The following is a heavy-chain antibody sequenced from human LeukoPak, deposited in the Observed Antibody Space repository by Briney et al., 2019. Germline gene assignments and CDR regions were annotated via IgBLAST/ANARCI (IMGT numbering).Heavy chain of an antibody. J-gene: IGHJ4*02. Sequence: PGRSLRLSCAASGFTFDDYVMHWVRQAPGKGLEWVSGISWNSGSIGYADSLKGRFTISRDNAKNSLYLQMNSLRAEDTALYYCAKDGYSYGPKNFDYWGQGTLVTVSS. CDR2: ISWNSGSI. CDR1: GFTFDDYV. D-gene: IGHD5-18*01. V-gene: IGHV3-9*01. CDR3: AKDGYSYGPKNFDY.